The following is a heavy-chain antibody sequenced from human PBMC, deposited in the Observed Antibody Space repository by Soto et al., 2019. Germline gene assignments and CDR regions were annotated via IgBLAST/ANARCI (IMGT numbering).Heavy chain of an antibody. D-gene: IGHD3-10*01. CDR1: GDTFTTYD. CDR3: ARGRASGSYYLLDY. V-gene: IGHV1-8*01. CDR2: INPNSGNI. J-gene: IGHJ4*02. Sequence: ASVKVSCKASGDTFTTYDINWVRQATGHGLEWMGWINPNSGNIGYAQRFQGRVTMTRDSAIRTAYMEVSSLRSDDTAVYYCARGRASGSYYLLDYWGQGTLVTVSS.